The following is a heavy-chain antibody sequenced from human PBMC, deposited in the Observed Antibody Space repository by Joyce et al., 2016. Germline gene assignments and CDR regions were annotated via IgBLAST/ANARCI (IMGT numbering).Heavy chain of an antibody. D-gene: IGHD3-10*01. CDR2: INPNSGAT. Sequence: QVQLVQSGAEVKKPGASVKVTCKASGYIFSGYYMYWVRQAPGQGLEWMGRINPNSGATDYAQKFQGRVTMTRDTSIRTAYMELSRLRSDDAAVYYCARGHRLWVRGLDYWGQGTLVTVSS. CDR3: ARGHRLWVRGLDY. CDR1: GYIFSGYY. V-gene: IGHV1-2*06. J-gene: IGHJ4*02.